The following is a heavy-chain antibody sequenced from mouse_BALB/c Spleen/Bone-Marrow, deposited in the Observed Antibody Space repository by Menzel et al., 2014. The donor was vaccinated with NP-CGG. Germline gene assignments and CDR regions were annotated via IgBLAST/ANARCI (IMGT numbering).Heavy chain of an antibody. J-gene: IGHJ2*01. V-gene: IGHV5-6-5*01. CDR2: ISSGGST. CDR3: ARVNYYGSFDY. Sequence: EVMLVESGGGLVKPGGSLKLSCAASGFTFSSYAMSWVRQTPEKRLEWVASISSGGSTYYPDSVKGRFTTSRNNARNILYLQMSSLRSEDTAMYYCARVNYYGSFDYWVQGTALTVSS. D-gene: IGHD1-2*01. CDR1: GFTFSSYA.